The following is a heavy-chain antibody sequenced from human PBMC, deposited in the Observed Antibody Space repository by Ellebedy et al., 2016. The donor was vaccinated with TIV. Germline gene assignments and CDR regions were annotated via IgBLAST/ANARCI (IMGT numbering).Heavy chain of an antibody. CDR2: IYSSGGT. D-gene: IGHD6-19*01. J-gene: IGHJ4*02. CDR1: GVSVSSNY. Sequence: GGSLRLSCEASGVSVSSNYMSWVRQAPGRGLEWVSTIYSSGGTYYAGSVKGRFTISRDNSKNTLYLQMNSLRAEDTAVYYCAGGISVAGTSLGFWGQGTLVTVSS. V-gene: IGHV3-53*01. CDR3: AGGISVAGTSLGF.